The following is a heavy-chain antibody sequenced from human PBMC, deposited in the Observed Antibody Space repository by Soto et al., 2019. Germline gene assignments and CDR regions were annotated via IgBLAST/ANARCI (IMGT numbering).Heavy chain of an antibody. CDR3: ARHTDYDIFDP. D-gene: IGHD3-9*01. CDR1: GGSISSSSYY. Sequence: QLQLQESGPGLVKPSETLSLTCTVSGGSISSSSYYWGWIRQPPGKGLEWIGSIYYSGSTYYNPSLKSRVTISVDTSKNQFSLKLSSVTAADTAVYYCARHTDYDIFDPWGQGTLVTVSS. V-gene: IGHV4-39*01. J-gene: IGHJ5*02. CDR2: IYYSGST.